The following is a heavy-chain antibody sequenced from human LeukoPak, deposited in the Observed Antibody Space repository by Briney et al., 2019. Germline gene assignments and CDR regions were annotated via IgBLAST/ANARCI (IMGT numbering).Heavy chain of an antibody. Sequence: ASVKVSCKASGYAFTAHYMHWVPQAPGQGLECMGWINPNSGGTNYVQKFQGRVTMTRDTPISTAYLELSSLGSDDTAVYYCARGAAAGILRNWYFDLWGRGTLVTVSS. CDR2: INPNSGGT. CDR1: GYAFTAHY. J-gene: IGHJ2*01. CDR3: ARGAAAGILRNWYFDL. D-gene: IGHD6-13*01. V-gene: IGHV1-2*02.